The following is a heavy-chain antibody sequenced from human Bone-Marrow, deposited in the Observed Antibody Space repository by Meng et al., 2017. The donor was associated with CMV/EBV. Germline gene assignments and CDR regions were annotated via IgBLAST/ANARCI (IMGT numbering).Heavy chain of an antibody. CDR2: IYSGGSST. J-gene: IGHJ6*02. V-gene: IGHV3-23*03. CDR1: GFTFSSYA. CDR3: ARIELYRYYYGMDV. D-gene: IGHD2-15*01. Sequence: GGSLRLSCAASGFTFSSYAMSWVRQAPGKGLEWVSVIYSGGSSTYYADSVKGRFTISRDNAKNSLYLQMNSLRAEDTAVYYCARIELYRYYYGMDVWGQGTTVTVSS.